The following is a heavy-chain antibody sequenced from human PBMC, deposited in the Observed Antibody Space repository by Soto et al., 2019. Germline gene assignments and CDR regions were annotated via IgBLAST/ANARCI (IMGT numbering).Heavy chain of an antibody. J-gene: IGHJ4*02. CDR2: ILHSGNT. Sequence: QLQLQESGPGLVKPSETRSLTCTVSGGSITRNNHYWGWIRQSPGKGLEWIGNILHSGNTNYKPSLKSRVPMSVETSKNQFSLKMNSVTAADTAVYYCARLGSSGWYQGSYFDYWGQGTLVTVSS. D-gene: IGHD6-19*01. CDR1: GGSITRNNHY. V-gene: IGHV4-39*01. CDR3: ARLGSSGWYQGSYFDY.